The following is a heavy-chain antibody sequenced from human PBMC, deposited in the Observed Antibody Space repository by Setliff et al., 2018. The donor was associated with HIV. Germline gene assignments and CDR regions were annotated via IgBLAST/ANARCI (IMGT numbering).Heavy chain of an antibody. CDR3: AKSRTIYGEVIIQWAYMDV. J-gene: IGHJ6*02. CDR1: GFAFSDFS. V-gene: IGHV3-30*04. Sequence: GSLRLSCVASGFAFSDFSMFWARQAPGKGLEWVAVISFDGSRKYYADSLKGRFTISRDNSINTIYLQMNSLRTEDTAVYYCAKSRTIYGEVIIQWAYMDVWGQGTTGTVSS. CDR2: ISFDGSRK. D-gene: IGHD3-3*01.